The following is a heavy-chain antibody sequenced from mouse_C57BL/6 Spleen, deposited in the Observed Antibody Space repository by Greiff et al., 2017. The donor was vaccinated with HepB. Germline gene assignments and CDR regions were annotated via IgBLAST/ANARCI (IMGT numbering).Heavy chain of an antibody. V-gene: IGHV5-9-1*02. D-gene: IGHD1-1*01. J-gene: IGHJ4*01. Sequence: EVKLVESGEGLVKPGGSLKLSCAASGFTFSSYAMSWVRQTPEKRLEWVAYISSGGDYIYYADTVKGRFTISRDNARNTLYLQMSSLKSEDTAMYYCTRDYYGSNFYAMDYWGQRTSVTVSS. CDR3: TRDYYGSNFYAMDY. CDR2: ISSGGDYI. CDR1: GFTFSSYA.